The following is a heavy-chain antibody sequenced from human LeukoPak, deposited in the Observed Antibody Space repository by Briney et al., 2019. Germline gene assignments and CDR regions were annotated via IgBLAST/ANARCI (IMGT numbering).Heavy chain of an antibody. D-gene: IGHD6-19*01. CDR3: ARAFGGGWLRMPVDY. Sequence: GASVKVSCKASGYTFTGYYMHWVRQAPGQGLEWMGWINPNSGGTNYAQKFQGRVTMTRDTSISTAYMELSRLRSDDTAVYYCARAFGGGWLRMPVDYWGQGTLVTVSS. V-gene: IGHV1-2*02. J-gene: IGHJ4*02. CDR2: INPNSGGT. CDR1: GYTFTGYY.